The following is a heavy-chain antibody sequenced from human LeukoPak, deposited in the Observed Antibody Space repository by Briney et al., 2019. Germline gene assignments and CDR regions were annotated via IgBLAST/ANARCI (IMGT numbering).Heavy chain of an antibody. J-gene: IGHJ3*02. Sequence: GGSLRLSCAASGFTFSSYGMHWVRQAPGKGLEWVAFIRYDGSNKYYADSVKGRFTISRDNSKNTLYLQMNSLRAEDTAVYYCVKGQNVVPAASDAFDIWGQGTMVTVSS. V-gene: IGHV3-30*02. D-gene: IGHD2-2*01. CDR2: IRYDGSNK. CDR3: VKGQNVVPAASDAFDI. CDR1: GFTFSSYG.